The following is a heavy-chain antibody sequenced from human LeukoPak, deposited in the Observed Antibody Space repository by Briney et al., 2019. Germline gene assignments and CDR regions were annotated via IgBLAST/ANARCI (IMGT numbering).Heavy chain of an antibody. V-gene: IGHV4-61*02. CDR3: ARESSHYYGMDV. D-gene: IGHD6-6*01. CDR1: GGSISSGSYY. CDR2: IYTSGST. Sequence: SQTLSLTCTVSGGSISSGSYYWSWIRQPAGKGLEWIGCIYTSGSTNYNPSLKSRVTISVDTSKNQFSLKLSSVTAADTAVYYCARESSHYYGMDVWGQGTTVTVSS. J-gene: IGHJ6*02.